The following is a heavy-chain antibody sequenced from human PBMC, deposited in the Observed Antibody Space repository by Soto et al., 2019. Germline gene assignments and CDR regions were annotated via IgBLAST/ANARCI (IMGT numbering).Heavy chain of an antibody. CDR2: IIPILGIA. CDR1: GGTFSSYT. D-gene: IGHD6-13*01. V-gene: IGHV1-69*02. J-gene: IGHJ4*02. Sequence: SVKVSCKASGGTFSSYTISWVRQAPGQGLEWMGRIIPILGIANYAQKFQGRVTITADKSTSTAYMELSSLRSEDTAVYYCATLLAAASGISDYWGQGTLVTVSS. CDR3: ATLLAAASGISDY.